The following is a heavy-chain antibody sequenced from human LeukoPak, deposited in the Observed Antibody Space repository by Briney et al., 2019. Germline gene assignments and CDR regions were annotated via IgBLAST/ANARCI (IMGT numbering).Heavy chain of an antibody. Sequence: GGSLRLSCAASGFTFSDYYMSWIRQAPGKGLEWVSYISSSGSTIYYADSVKGRFTISRDNAKNSLYLQMNSLRAEDTAVYYCAKDLWQYVDTAMVIDYWGQGTLVTVSS. CDR3: AKDLWQYVDTAMVIDY. CDR1: GFTFSDYY. D-gene: IGHD5-18*01. V-gene: IGHV3-11*01. CDR2: ISSSGSTI. J-gene: IGHJ4*02.